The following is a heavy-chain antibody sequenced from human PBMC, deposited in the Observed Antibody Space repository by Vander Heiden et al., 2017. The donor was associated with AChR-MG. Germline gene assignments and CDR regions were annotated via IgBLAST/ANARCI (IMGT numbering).Heavy chain of an antibody. CDR2: ISYDGSNK. V-gene: IGHV3-30*18. D-gene: IGHD3-3*01. CDR3: AKAGGGFLEWLRYFDY. Sequence: QVQLVESGGGVVQPGRSLRLSFAASGFTFSSDGMHWVRQAPGKGLEWVAVISYDGSNKYYADSVKGRFTISRDNSKNTLYLQMNSLRAEDTAVYYCAKAGGGFLEWLRYFDYWGQGTLVTVSS. CDR1: GFTFSSDG. J-gene: IGHJ4*02.